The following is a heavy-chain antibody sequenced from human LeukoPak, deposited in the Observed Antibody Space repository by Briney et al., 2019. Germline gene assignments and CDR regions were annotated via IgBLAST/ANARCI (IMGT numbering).Heavy chain of an antibody. CDR1: GFTFSSYG. CDR3: AKAGVYDSSDTEDY. Sequence: PGRSLRLSCAASGFTFSSYGMHWVRQAPGKGLEWVAVISYDGSNKYYADSVKGRFTISRDNSKNTLYLQMNSLRAEDTAVYYCAKAGVYDSSDTEDYWGQGTLVTVSS. V-gene: IGHV3-30*18. J-gene: IGHJ4*02. D-gene: IGHD3-22*01. CDR2: ISYDGSNK.